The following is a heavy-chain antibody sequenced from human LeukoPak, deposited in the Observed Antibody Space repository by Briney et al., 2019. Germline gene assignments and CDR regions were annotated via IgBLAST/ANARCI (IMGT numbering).Heavy chain of an antibody. V-gene: IGHV3-23*01. D-gene: IGHD6-19*01. J-gene: IGHJ4*02. CDR3: ARMRSGWYVDY. Sequence: PGGALRLSCAASGFTFSSYAMTWVRQAPGKGLQWVSTISVSGENTYYADSVKGRFTISRDISKSTLYLQMNSLRDEDTAVYYCARMRSGWYVDYWGQGTLVTVSS. CDR1: GFTFSSYA. CDR2: ISVSGENT.